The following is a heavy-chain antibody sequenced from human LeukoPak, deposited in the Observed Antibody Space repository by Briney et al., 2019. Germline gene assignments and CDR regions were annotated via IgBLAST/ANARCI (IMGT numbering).Heavy chain of an antibody. CDR3: AIDPNWGTHS. V-gene: IGHV3-23*01. J-gene: IGHJ4*02. CDR1: GFTFSIYT. D-gene: IGHD7-27*01. CDR2: IGSSGGGI. Sequence: PGGSLRLSCAASGFTFSIYTVYWVRHPPGKRLEWVSIIGSSGGGIHYADSVKGRFTISRDNSKNALYLQMNSLRVEDTAVYYCAIDPNWGTHSWGQGVLVTVSS.